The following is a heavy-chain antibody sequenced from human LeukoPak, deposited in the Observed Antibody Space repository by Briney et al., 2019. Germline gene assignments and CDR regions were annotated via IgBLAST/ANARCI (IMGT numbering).Heavy chain of an antibody. CDR2: FDPVNAET. CDR1: GYTLTELS. V-gene: IGHV1-24*01. Sequence: ASVKVSCKVSGYTLTELSIHWVRQAPGKGLEWMGHFDPVNAETIYAQKFQGWVTMTRDTSISTAYMELSRLRSDDTAVYYCARSLNKYSSSWYTPGGDAFDIWGQGTMVTVSS. CDR3: ARSLNKYSSSWYTPGGDAFDI. J-gene: IGHJ3*02. D-gene: IGHD6-13*01.